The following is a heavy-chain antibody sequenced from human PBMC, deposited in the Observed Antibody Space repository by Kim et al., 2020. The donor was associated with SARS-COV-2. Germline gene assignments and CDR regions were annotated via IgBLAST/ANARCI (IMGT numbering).Heavy chain of an antibody. D-gene: IGHD2-2*01. CDR3: ARQTAIVVVPAANHFDY. J-gene: IGHJ4*02. V-gene: IGHV4-39*01. Sequence: LKSRVTISVDTSKNQFSLKLSSVTAADTAVYYCARQTAIVVVPAANHFDYWGQGTLVTVSS.